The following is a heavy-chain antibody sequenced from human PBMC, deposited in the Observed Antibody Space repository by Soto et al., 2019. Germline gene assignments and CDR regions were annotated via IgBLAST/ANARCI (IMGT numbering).Heavy chain of an antibody. J-gene: IGHJ6*02. V-gene: IGHV1-69*01. D-gene: IGHD2-15*01. Sequence: QVQLVQSGAELKKPGSSVKVSCKASGGTFSSYAISWVRQALGQGLEWMGGIIPIFHTSNYAQKFQGRVTITADEFPSTAYMELSSLRSEDTAVYYCARGYCSGGSCYSGGNYYYHNMDVWGQGTTVTVSS. CDR3: ARGYCSGGSCYSGGNYYYHNMDV. CDR2: IIPIFHTS. CDR1: GGTFSSYA.